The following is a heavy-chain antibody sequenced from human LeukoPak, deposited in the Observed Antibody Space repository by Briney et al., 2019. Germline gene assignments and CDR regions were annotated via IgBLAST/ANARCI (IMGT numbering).Heavy chain of an antibody. Sequence: SETLSLTCTVSGGSISSSSYYWGWIRQPPGKGLEWIGSIYYSGSTYYNPSLKSRVTISVDTSKNQFSLKLSSVTAADTAVYYCAREGGDGYNIDYWGQGTLVTVSS. CDR3: AREGGDGYNIDY. J-gene: IGHJ4*02. V-gene: IGHV4-39*07. CDR2: IYYSGST. CDR1: GGSISSSSYY. D-gene: IGHD5-24*01.